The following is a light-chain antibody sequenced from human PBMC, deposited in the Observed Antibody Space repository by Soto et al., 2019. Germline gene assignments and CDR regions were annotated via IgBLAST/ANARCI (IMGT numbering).Light chain of an antibody. Sequence: DIQLTQSPSFLSPSIGERVTITCRASQVIRTSLAWYQVKPGKAPKLLIYAASTLESGVPSRFSATVSGTEFSLTITSLQPEDFATYYCQQLFDSPITFGQGTRLEIK. CDR2: AAS. J-gene: IGKJ5*01. CDR3: QQLFDSPIT. CDR1: QVIRTS. V-gene: IGKV1-9*01.